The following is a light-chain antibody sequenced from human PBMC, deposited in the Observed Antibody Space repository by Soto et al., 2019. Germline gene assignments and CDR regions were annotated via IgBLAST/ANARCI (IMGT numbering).Light chain of an antibody. CDR1: SSDIGNYDY. J-gene: IGLJ1*01. V-gene: IGLV2-14*01. CDR2: EVS. Sequence: QSVLTQPASVSGYPGQAITISCTGTSSDIGNYDYVSWFQQHLGKAPKLLISEVSNRPSGISYRFSGSKSGTTASLTISGLQAEDEADYYCSSYTRTSSYVFGGGTKVTVL. CDR3: SSYTRTSSYV.